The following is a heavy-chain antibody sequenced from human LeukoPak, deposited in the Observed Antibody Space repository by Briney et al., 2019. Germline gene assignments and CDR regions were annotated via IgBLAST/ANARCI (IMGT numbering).Heavy chain of an antibody. D-gene: IGHD3-10*01. V-gene: IGHV3-23*01. CDR1: GFTFSTYG. CDR3: ARDRMGAIMYFDV. CDR2: ITGSGGRT. Sequence: GGTLRLSCEVSGFTFSTYGMSWGRQAPGKGLEWVSAITGSGGRTYYADSVKGRFTISRDNSRDRLYLETNSLRAEDTAVYYCARDRMGAIMYFDVWGRGTLVTVSS. J-gene: IGHJ2*01.